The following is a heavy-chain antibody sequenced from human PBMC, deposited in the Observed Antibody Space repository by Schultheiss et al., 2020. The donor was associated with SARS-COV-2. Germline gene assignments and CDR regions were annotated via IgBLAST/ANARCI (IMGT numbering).Heavy chain of an antibody. D-gene: IGHD3-3*01. J-gene: IGHJ5*02. CDR3: ARDDYGTIFGVVTHNWFDP. V-gene: IGHV3-66*02. Sequence: GGSLRLSCAASGFTFSNAWMSWVRQAPGKGLEWVSVLYAGGDTYYADSVKGRFTISRDNSKNTLYLQMNSLRAEDTAVYYCARDDYGTIFGVVTHNWFDPWGQGTLVTVSS. CDR2: LYAGGDT. CDR1: GFTFSNAW.